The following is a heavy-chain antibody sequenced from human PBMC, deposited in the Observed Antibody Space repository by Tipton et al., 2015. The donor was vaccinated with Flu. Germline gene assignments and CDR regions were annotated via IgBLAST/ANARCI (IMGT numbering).Heavy chain of an antibody. CDR1: GFTFSTYE. CDR3: ARGFIRLCDY. J-gene: IGHJ4*02. D-gene: IGHD3-16*01. Sequence: SLRLSCAASGFTFSTYEMNWVRQAPGKGLEWISYITPSGFDKYYAASVKGRSTVSRDNSKNSLYLHIDSLRAEDTAVYYCARGFIRLCDYWGQGTLVTVSS. CDR2: ITPSGFDK. V-gene: IGHV3-48*03.